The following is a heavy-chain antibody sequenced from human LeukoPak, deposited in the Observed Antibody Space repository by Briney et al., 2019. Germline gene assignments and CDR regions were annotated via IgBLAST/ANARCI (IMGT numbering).Heavy chain of an antibody. D-gene: IGHD2-2*02. CDR1: GFTFSNYW. J-gene: IGHJ4*02. Sequence: PGGSLRLSCAASGFTFSNYWMHWVRQAPGKGLVWVSRINTDDSSTTYADTVKGRFTISRDNAKNTLYLQMSSLRAEDTAVYYCARVRYCGSTSCSTYFDYWGQGTLVTVSS. CDR2: INTDDSST. CDR3: ARVRYCGSTSCSTYFDY. V-gene: IGHV3-74*01.